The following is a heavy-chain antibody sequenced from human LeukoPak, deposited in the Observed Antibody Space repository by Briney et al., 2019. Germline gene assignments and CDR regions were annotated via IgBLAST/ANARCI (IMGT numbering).Heavy chain of an antibody. CDR2: INHSGST. D-gene: IGHD3-10*01. CDR3: ARDRLVWFGDLGNWFDP. Sequence: SETLSLTCAVYGGSFSGYYWSWIRQPPGKGLEWIGEINHSGSTNYNPSLKSRVTISVDKSKNQFSLKLNSVTAADTAVYYCARDRLVWFGDLGNWFDPWGQGTLVTVSS. J-gene: IGHJ5*02. CDR1: GGSFSGYY. V-gene: IGHV4-34*01.